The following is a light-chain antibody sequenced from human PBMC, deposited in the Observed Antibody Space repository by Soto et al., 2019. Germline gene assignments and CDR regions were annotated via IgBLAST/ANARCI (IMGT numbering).Light chain of an antibody. CDR1: QSVRSNT. J-gene: IGKJ1*01. V-gene: IGKV3-20*01. CDR2: GAS. Sequence: EIVLTQSPGTLSLSPGERATLSCWASQSVRSNTLAWYQQKPGQAPRLLIYGASIRVRGIPDRFSGGGSGTDLTLNISRLEPEDFAVYYCQQYGRSQTFGQGTKVQIK. CDR3: QQYGRSQT.